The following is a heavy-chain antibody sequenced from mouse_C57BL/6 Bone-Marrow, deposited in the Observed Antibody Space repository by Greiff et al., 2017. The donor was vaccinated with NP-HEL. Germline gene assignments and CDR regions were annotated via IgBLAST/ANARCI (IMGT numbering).Heavy chain of an antibody. V-gene: IGHV14-3*01. CDR3: ARRGYGNYYAMDY. CDR1: GFNIKNTY. D-gene: IGHD2-1*01. Sequence: VHVKQSVAELVRPGASVKLSCTASGFNIKNTYMHWVKQRPEQGLEWIGRIDPANGNTKYAPKFQGKATITADTSSNTAYLQLSSLTSEDTASYYCARRGYGNYYAMDYWGQGTSGTVSS. CDR2: IDPANGNT. J-gene: IGHJ4*01.